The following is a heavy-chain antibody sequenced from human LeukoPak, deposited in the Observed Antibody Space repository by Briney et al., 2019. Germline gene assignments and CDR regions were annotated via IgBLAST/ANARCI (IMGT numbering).Heavy chain of an antibody. CDR3: ATQRPFDWFGTPVAIDI. D-gene: IGHD3-9*01. CDR1: GFTFSSYG. V-gene: IGHV3-30*03. Sequence: PGGSLRLSCAASGFTFSSYGMHWVRQAPGKGLEWVAVISYDGSNKYYADSVKGRFTISRDNSKNTLYLQMNSLRAEDTAVYYCATQRPFDWFGTPVAIDIWGQGTMVTVSS. CDR2: ISYDGSNK. J-gene: IGHJ3*02.